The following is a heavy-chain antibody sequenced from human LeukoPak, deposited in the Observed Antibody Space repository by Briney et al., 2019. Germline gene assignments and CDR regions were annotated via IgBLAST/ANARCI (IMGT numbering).Heavy chain of an antibody. CDR3: ARDWTPLGGGGFDY. CDR2: INHSGST. J-gene: IGHJ4*02. V-gene: IGHV4-34*01. Sequence: SETLSLTCAVYGGSFSGYYWSWIRQPPGKGLEWIGEINHSGSTNYNPSLKSRVTISVDTSNNQFSLKLSSVTAADTAVYYCARDWTPLGGGGFDYWGQGTLVTVSS. D-gene: IGHD1-1*01. CDR1: GGSFSGYY.